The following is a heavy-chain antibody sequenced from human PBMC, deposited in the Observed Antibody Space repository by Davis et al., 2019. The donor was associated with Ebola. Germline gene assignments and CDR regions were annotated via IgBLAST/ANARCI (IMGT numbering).Heavy chain of an antibody. CDR3: AKTSIVVVELGY. Sequence: GESLKISCAASGFTFTSAWMSWVRRAPGKGLEWVSGISGTGGATYYADSVKGRFTISRDNSKETFYLQMNGLRAEDTAVYYCAKTSIVVVELGYWGQGTLVTVSS. V-gene: IGHV3-23*01. D-gene: IGHD3-22*01. CDR1: GFTFTSAW. J-gene: IGHJ4*02. CDR2: ISGTGGAT.